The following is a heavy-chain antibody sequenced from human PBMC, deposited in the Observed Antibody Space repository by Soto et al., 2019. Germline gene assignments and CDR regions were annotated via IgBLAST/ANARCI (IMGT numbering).Heavy chain of an antibody. Sequence: PGGSLRLSCAASGFTFSSYAMHWVRQAPGKGLEWVAVISYDGSNKYYADSVKGRFTISRDNSKNTLYLQMNSLRAEDTAVYYYARDWVYYDFWSGSLYYYGMDVWGQGTTVTVSS. J-gene: IGHJ6*02. CDR1: GFTFSSYA. CDR3: ARDWVYYDFWSGSLYYYGMDV. CDR2: ISYDGSNK. V-gene: IGHV3-30-3*01. D-gene: IGHD3-3*01.